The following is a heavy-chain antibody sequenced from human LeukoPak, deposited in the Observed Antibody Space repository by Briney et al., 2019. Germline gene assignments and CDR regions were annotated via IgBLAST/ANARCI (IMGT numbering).Heavy chain of an antibody. D-gene: IGHD3-3*01. CDR3: AKDLYYDFWSGYFDY. CDR1: GFTFSSYG. Sequence: HPGGSLRLSCAASGFTFSSYGMHWVRQAPGKGLEWVAFIRYDGSNKYYADSAKGRFTISRDNSKNTLYLQMNSLRAEDTAVYYCAKDLYYDFWSGYFDYWGQGTLVTVSS. V-gene: IGHV3-30*02. CDR2: IRYDGSNK. J-gene: IGHJ4*02.